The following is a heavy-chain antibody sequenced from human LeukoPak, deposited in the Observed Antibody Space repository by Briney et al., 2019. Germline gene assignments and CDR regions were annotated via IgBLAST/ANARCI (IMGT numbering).Heavy chain of an antibody. J-gene: IGHJ6*03. CDR1: GFTFSSFN. V-gene: IGHV3-21*01. CDR2: ITSSGTHI. CDR3: ARDPYSGNYGNDYYYYMDV. D-gene: IGHD1-26*01. Sequence: GGSLRLSCAASGFTFSSFNMNWVRQAPGKAMEWVSSITSSGTHIFYADSVRGLFTISRDNAKNSLYLQMDSLGPDDTAVYYCARDPYSGNYGNDYYYYMDVWGKGTTVTISS.